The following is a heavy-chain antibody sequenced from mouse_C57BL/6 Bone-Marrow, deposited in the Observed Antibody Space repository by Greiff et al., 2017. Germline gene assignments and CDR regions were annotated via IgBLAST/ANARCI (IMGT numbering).Heavy chain of an antibody. Sequence: EVKVVESGPGLAKPSQTLSLTCSVTGYSITSDYWNWIRKFPGNKLEYIGYISYSGSTYYNPSLKSRISITRDTSKNQYYLLLNSVTTEDTATNYCARHIGDYDWDWYFDVWGTGTTGTVSS. D-gene: IGHD2-4*01. CDR1: GYSITSDY. CDR3: ARHIGDYDWDWYFDV. J-gene: IGHJ1*03. V-gene: IGHV3-8*01. CDR2: ISYSGST.